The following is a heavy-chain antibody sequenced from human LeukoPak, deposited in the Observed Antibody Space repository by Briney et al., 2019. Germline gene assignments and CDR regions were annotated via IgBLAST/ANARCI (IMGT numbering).Heavy chain of an antibody. CDR1: GFTFSSYA. CDR2: ISGSGGST. Sequence: GGSPRLSCAASGFTFSSYAMSWVRQAPGKGLEWVSAISGSGGSTYYADSVKGRFTISRDNSKNTLYLQMNSLRAEDTAVYYCAKFRGVGIIVVVPAALDYWGQGTLVTVSS. CDR3: AKFRGVGIIVVVPAALDY. J-gene: IGHJ4*02. V-gene: IGHV3-23*01. D-gene: IGHD2-2*01.